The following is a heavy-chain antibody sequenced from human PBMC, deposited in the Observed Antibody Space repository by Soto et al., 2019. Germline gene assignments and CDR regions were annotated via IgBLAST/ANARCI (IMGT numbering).Heavy chain of an antibody. CDR1: AESLSAYY. CDR3: ARGTGYVHFFLYCLDV. V-gene: IGHV4-34*01. J-gene: IGHJ6*02. Sequence: SETLSLTCAVYAESLSAYYWTWIRQPPGKGLEWIGEINQSGSTNYNPSLKSRVTMSADTSKKHFSLKVTSVTAADTAVYYCARGTGYVHFFLYCLDVWGQGTTVTVSS. D-gene: IGHD3-3*02. CDR2: INQSGST.